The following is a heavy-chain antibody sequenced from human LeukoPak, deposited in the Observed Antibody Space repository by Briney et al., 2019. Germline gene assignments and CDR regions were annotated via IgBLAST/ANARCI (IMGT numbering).Heavy chain of an antibody. D-gene: IGHD1-1*01. J-gene: IGHJ4*02. CDR3: ARDGRNWKFDY. Sequence: GGSLRLSCAASGFTFSSYTMNWVRQAPGKGLEWASSITRSSSYVYYADSVKGRFTISRDNAKDSLFLQMNSLRAEDTAVYFCARDGRNWKFDYWGQGALVTVSS. V-gene: IGHV3-21*01. CDR1: GFTFSSYT. CDR2: ITRSSSYV.